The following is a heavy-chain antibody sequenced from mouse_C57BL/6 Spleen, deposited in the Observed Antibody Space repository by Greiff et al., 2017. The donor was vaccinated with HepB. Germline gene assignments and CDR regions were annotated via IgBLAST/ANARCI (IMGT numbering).Heavy chain of an antibody. V-gene: IGHV1S81*02. CDR1: GYTFTSYW. Sequence: VQLQQSGAELVKAGASVKMSCKASGYTFTSYWMHWVKQRLGQGLEWFAETNPTNGRTYYNEKFKSKATLTVDKSSSTAYMLLSGPTFEDSAVFYCARNKTVVSTYFDYWGQGTTLTVSS. D-gene: IGHD1-1*01. J-gene: IGHJ2*01. CDR3: ARNKTVVSTYFDY. CDR2: TNPTNGRT.